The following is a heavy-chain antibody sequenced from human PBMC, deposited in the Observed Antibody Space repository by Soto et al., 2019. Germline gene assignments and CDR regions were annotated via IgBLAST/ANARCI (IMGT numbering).Heavy chain of an antibody. CDR1: GYTFSTNE. Sequence: QVQLVQSGAEVKKPGASVKVSGKASGYTFSTNEITWLRQAPGQGLEWRGWMNPNSGDTGYAQKFLGRVTMTRDSSIRTVYMELSSLSSEDTAVYYCARVNYYGSGSYEDFFYYYGLDVWGQGTTVTVSS. CDR3: ARVNYYGSGSYEDFFYYYGLDV. J-gene: IGHJ6*02. V-gene: IGHV1-8*01. CDR2: MNPNSGDT. D-gene: IGHD3-10*01.